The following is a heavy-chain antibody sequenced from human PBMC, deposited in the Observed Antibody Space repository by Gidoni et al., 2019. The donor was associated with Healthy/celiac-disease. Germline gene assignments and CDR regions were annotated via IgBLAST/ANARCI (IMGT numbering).Heavy chain of an antibody. J-gene: IGHJ5*02. CDR1: GGSISSGGYY. V-gene: IGHV4-31*03. Sequence: QVQLQESGPGLVKPSQTLSLTCPVSGGSISSGGYYWSWIRQHPGKGLEWIGYIYYSGSTYYNPSLKSRVTISVDTSKNQFSLKLSSVTAADTAVYYCARDITIFGVASNWFDPWGQGTLVTVSS. D-gene: IGHD3-3*01. CDR2: IYYSGST. CDR3: ARDITIFGVASNWFDP.